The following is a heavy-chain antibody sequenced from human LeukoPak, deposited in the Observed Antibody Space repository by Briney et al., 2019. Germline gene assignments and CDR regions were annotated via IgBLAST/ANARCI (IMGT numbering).Heavy chain of an antibody. CDR1: GFSFSSYW. CDR2: IKSDGSST. CDR3: VKDFHF. Sequence: GGSLRLSCAASGFSFSSYWMYWVRQVAGKGLVWVSRIKSDGSSTSYADSVKGRFTISRDNSKNTLYLQMKSLRAEDTAVYYCVKDFHFWGQGTLVTVSS. J-gene: IGHJ4*02. D-gene: IGHD2/OR15-2a*01. V-gene: IGHV3-74*01.